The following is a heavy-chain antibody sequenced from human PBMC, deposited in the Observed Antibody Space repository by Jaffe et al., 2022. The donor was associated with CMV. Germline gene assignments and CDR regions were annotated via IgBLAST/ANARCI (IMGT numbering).Heavy chain of an antibody. CDR2: IKQDGSEK. D-gene: IGHD3-3*01. J-gene: IGHJ4*02. CDR1: GFTFSSYW. CDR3: ARADDFWSGYHQIDY. V-gene: IGHV3-7*01. Sequence: EVQLVESGGGLVQPGGSLRLSCAASGFTFSSYWMSWVRQAPGKGLEWVANIKQDGSEKYYVDSVKGRFTISRDNAKNSLYLQMNSLRAEDTAVYYCARADDFWSGYHQIDYWGQGTLVTVSS.